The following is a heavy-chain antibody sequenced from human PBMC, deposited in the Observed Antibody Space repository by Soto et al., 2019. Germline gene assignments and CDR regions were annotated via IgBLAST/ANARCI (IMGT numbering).Heavy chain of an antibody. Sequence: SVKVSFKASGGTLNNYAINWVRQAPGQGLEWMGGILPVSAPPDYAQKFQGRVSITADHSTSTVYMELSRLKSDDTAVYFCTTDSNYDVSNSFWGQGTLVTVSS. J-gene: IGHJ4*02. CDR2: ILPVSAPP. CDR1: GGTLNNYA. CDR3: TTDSNYDVSNSF. V-gene: IGHV1-69*13. D-gene: IGHD3-3*01.